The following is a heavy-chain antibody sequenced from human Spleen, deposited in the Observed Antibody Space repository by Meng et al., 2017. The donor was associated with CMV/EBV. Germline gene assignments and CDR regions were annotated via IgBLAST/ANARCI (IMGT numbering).Heavy chain of an antibody. V-gene: IGHV3-74*01. D-gene: IGHD1-26*01. CDR1: GFTFSSYW. J-gene: IGHJ5*02. Sequence: GESLKISCAASGFTFSSYWMHWVRQAPGKGLVWVSRINSDGSSTTYADSVKGRFTISRDNAKNTLYLQMNSLRVEDTAVYYCARGPGARFDPWGQGTLVTVSS. CDR2: INSDGSST. CDR3: ARGPGARFDP.